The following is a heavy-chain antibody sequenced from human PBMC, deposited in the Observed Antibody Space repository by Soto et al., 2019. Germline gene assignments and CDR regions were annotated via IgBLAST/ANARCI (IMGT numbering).Heavy chain of an antibody. CDR3: ARGGAAVGGDVIEI. Sequence: EVQLVESGGGSVQPGESLRVSCEAFGFTFENQWMHWVRQIPGKGLVWVARINGYGNRTSYADFAKGRFTISRDNTQNMLYLQRNSLRVEDRGVYHCARGGAAVGGDVIEIWGPGTTVAVSP. V-gene: IGHV3-74*01. D-gene: IGHD3-16*01. J-gene: IGHJ3*02. CDR2: INGYGNRT. CDR1: GFTFENQW.